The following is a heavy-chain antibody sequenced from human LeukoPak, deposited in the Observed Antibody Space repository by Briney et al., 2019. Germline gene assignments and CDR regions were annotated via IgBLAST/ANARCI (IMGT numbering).Heavy chain of an antibody. V-gene: IGHV3-21*01. Sequence: GGSLRLSCAASGLTFSSYSMNWVRQAPGKGLEWVSSISSSSSYIYYADSVKGRFTISRDNAKNSLYLQMNSLRAEDTAVYYCARGESYYDILTGYPYWGQGTLVTVSS. CDR2: ISSSSSYI. CDR1: GLTFSSYS. D-gene: IGHD3-9*01. CDR3: ARGESYYDILTGYPY. J-gene: IGHJ4*02.